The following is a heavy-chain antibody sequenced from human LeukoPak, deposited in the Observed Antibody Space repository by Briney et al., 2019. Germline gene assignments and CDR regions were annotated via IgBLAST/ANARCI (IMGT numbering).Heavy chain of an antibody. CDR1: GGSFSGYY. CDR3: AREARYCSSTSCPEGWFDP. V-gene: IGHV4-34*01. D-gene: IGHD2-2*01. Sequence: TSETLSLTCAVYGGSFSGYYWSWIRQPPGKGLEWIGEINHSGSTNYNPSLKSRVTISVDTSKNQFSLKLSSVTAADTAVYYGAREARYCSSTSCPEGWFDPWGQGTLVTVSS. J-gene: IGHJ5*02. CDR2: INHSGST.